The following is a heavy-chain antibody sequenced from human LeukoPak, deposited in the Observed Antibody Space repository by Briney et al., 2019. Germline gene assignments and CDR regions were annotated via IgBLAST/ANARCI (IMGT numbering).Heavy chain of an antibody. D-gene: IGHD6-19*01. CDR3: ARDRVGSGWPRPYYFEV. CDR2: INPNTGAT. CDR1: GYTLTGFY. Sequence: ASVKVSCKASGYTLTGFYLHWVRQAPGQGLEWMGWINPNTGATHSAQKFQGRITMTRDTSISTAYMDLSRLRSDDTAVYYCARDRVGSGWPRPYYFEVWGQGTLVTVSS. V-gene: IGHV1-2*02. J-gene: IGHJ4*02.